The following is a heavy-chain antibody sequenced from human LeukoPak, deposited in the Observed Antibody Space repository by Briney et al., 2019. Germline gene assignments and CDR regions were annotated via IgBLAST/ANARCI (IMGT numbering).Heavy chain of an antibody. V-gene: IGHV3-23*01. Sequence: GGSLRLSCAASGFTFSSYAMSWVRQAPGKGLEWVSAISGSGGSTYYADSVKGRFTISRDNSKNTLYLQMNSLRAEDTAVYYCAKAGVDCSSTSCWFDPWGQGTLVTVSS. CDR1: GFTFSSYA. D-gene: IGHD2-2*01. J-gene: IGHJ5*02. CDR3: AKAGVDCSSTSCWFDP. CDR2: ISGSGGST.